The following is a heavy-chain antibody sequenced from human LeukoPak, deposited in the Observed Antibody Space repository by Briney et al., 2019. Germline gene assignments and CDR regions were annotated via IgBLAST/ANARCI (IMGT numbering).Heavy chain of an antibody. J-gene: IGHJ5*01. V-gene: IGHV4-39*07. CDR3: ARDSNWYDY. CDR1: GGSISSTNYY. Sequence: PSETLSLTCTFSGGSISSTNYYWGWIRQPPGKGLEWIGSIYYSGGIYYKPSLKSRVTISVDTTKNQFSLKLSAVTAADTAVYFCARDSNWYDYWGQGTLVTVSS. CDR2: IYYSGGI.